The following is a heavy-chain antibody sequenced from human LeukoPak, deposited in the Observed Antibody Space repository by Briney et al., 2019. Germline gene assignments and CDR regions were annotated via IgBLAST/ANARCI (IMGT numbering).Heavy chain of an antibody. CDR2: ISSSSSYI. D-gene: IGHD3-16*01. Sequence: GGSLRLSCAASGFTFSSYSMNWVRQAPGKGLEWVSSISSSSSYIYYADSVKGRFTISRDDAKNSLYLQMNGLRAEDTAVYYCAREGGSPLGYWGQGTLVTVSS. CDR1: GFTFSSYS. J-gene: IGHJ4*02. V-gene: IGHV3-21*01. CDR3: AREGGSPLGY.